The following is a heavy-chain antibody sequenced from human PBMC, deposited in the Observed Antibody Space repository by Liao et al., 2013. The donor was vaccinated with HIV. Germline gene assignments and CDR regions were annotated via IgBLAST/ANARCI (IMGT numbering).Heavy chain of an antibody. Sequence: QVQLQESGPGLMKPSETLSLTCSVSGGSINSFYWSWIRQPPGKGLEWVASIAYSGSTKYNPSVLSRVTISIDTAKNQFSLRLRSVTAADTAVYYCARGHYSGSPDLYHYYYYMDVWGQGTTVIVSS. CDR3: ARGHYSGSPDLYHYYYYMDV. CDR1: GGSINSFY. J-gene: IGHJ6*03. D-gene: IGHD1-26*01. CDR2: IAYSGST. V-gene: IGHV4-59*12.